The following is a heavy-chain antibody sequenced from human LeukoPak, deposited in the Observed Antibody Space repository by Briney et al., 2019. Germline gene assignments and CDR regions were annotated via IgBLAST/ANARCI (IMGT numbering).Heavy chain of an antibody. D-gene: IGHD6-19*01. CDR3: ARASGPFDY. CDR2: IWHDGSNK. V-gene: IGHV3-33*01. J-gene: IGHJ4*02. Sequence: GRSLRLSCAASGFTFSIYGIHWVRQAPGKGLEWVAVIWHDGSNKYCADSVKGRFTISRDNSKNTLYLQMDSLRAEDTAVYYCARASGPFDYWGQGNLVTVSS. CDR1: GFTFSIYG.